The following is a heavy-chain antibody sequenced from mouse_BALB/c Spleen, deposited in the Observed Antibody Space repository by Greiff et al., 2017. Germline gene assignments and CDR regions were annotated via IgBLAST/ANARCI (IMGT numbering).Heavy chain of an antibody. CDR2: IWGDGST. V-gene: IGHV2-3*01. CDR1: GFSLTSYG. J-gene: IGHJ3*01. D-gene: IGHD1-1*01. CDR3: AKPSIYYYGSSLAY. Sequence: VQLQQSGPGLVAPSQSLSITCTVSGFSLTSYGVSWVRQPPGKGLEWLGVIWGDGSTNYHSALISRLSISKDNSKSQVFLKLNSLQTDDTATYYCAKPSIYYYGSSLAYWGQGTLVTVSA.